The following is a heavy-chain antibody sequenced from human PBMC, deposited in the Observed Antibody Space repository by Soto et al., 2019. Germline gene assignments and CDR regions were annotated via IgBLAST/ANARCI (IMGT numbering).Heavy chain of an antibody. CDR2: FYWDSDK. CDR1: GFSLSSSGVG. V-gene: IGHV2-5*02. CDR3: AHSHYDESIGYYLFDY. Sequence: QITLKESGPTLVKPTQTLTLTCTFSGFSLSSSGVGVGWIRQPPGKALEWLALFYWDSDKRYSPSLKSRLTITTDTSKNQVVLTMSNMDPVDTATYYCAHSHYDESIGYYLFDYWGQGTLVTVSS. J-gene: IGHJ4*02. D-gene: IGHD3-22*01.